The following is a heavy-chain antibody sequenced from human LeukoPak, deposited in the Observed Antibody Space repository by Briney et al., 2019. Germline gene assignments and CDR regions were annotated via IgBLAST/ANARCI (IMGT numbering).Heavy chain of an antibody. CDR1: GFTFDTHA. J-gene: IGHJ5*02. CDR3: ARSGNPGNDLFDP. V-gene: IGHV3-21*01. Sequence: GGSLRLSCVTSGFTFDTHAMSWVRQAPGKGLEWVSSISSSSSYIYYADSVKGRFTISRDNAKNSLYLQMNSLRAEDTAVYYCARSGNPGNDLFDPWGQGTLVTVSS. D-gene: IGHD1-26*01. CDR2: ISSSSSYI.